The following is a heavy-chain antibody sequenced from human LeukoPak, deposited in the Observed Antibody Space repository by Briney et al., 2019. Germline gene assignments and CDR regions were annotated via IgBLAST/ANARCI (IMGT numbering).Heavy chain of an antibody. D-gene: IGHD3-22*01. V-gene: IGHV4-59*01. CDR3: ARDGYYDSSGYYLDY. Sequence: SETLSLTCTVSGGSLSSYDWSWLRQPPGKGLEWIGYMYYSGRTNYNPSTTYNPSLKSRVTISVDTSKNQFSLKLSSVTAADTAVYYCARDGYYDSSGYYLDYWGQGTLVTVSS. CDR2: MYYSGRT. J-gene: IGHJ4*02. CDR1: GGSLSSYD.